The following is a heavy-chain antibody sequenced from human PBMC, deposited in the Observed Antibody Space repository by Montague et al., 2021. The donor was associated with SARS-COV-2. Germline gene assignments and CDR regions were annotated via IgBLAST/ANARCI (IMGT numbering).Heavy chain of an antibody. CDR3: ARDRYGDYDAFDI. CDR1: GFTFSSYE. Sequence: SLRLSCAASGFTFSSYEMNWVRQAPGKGLEWVSYISSSGSTIYYADSVKGRFTLSSDNAKNSLYLQMNSLRAEDTAVYYCARDRYGDYDAFDIWGQGTMVTVSS. CDR2: ISSSGSTI. J-gene: IGHJ3*02. V-gene: IGHV3-48*03. D-gene: IGHD4-17*01.